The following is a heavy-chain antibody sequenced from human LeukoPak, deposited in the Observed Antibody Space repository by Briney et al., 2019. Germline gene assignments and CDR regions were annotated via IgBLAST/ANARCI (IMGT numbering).Heavy chain of an antibody. CDR1: GFTFSSYA. V-gene: IGHV3-30*02. CDR3: AKGGSSWYTFDY. CDR2: IRYDGSNK. Sequence: GGSLRLSCAASGFTFSSYAMSWVRQAPGKGLEWVAFIRYDGSNKYSADSVKGRFTISRDNSKNTLFLQMNSLRPEDTAVYYCAKGGSSWYTFDYWGQGTLVTVSS. D-gene: IGHD6-13*01. J-gene: IGHJ4*02.